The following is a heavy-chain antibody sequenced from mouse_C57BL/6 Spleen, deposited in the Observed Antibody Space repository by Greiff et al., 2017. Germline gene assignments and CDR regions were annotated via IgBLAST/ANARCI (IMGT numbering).Heavy chain of an antibody. Sequence: QVQLQQSGAELVRPGASVTLSCKASGYTFTDYEMHWVKQTPVHGLEWIGAIDPETGGTAYNQKFKGKAILTADKSSSTAYMELRSLTSEDSAVYYCTRYSSSGFDDWGQGTTLTVSS. CDR1: GYTFTDYE. CDR2: IDPETGGT. V-gene: IGHV1-15*01. D-gene: IGHD3-2*02. J-gene: IGHJ2*01. CDR3: TRYSSSGFDD.